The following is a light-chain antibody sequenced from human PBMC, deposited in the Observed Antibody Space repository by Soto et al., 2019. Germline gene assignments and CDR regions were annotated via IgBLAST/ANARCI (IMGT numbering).Light chain of an antibody. V-gene: IGKV1-5*03. CDR1: QSISVW. CDR2: KAS. J-gene: IGKJ1*01. Sequence: DIQMTQSPSTLSASLGDRVTITCRASQSISVWLAWYQQKAGKAPNLLIYKASRLESGVPSRFSGSGSETEFTLTISGMKPGDSATDYCQQYNTFWTFGQGTKVDIK. CDR3: QQYNTFWT.